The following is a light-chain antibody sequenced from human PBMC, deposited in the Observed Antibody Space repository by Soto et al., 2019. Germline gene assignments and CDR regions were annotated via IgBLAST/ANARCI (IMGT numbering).Light chain of an antibody. CDR3: QHYDHLPPLS. CDR1: QDIKNY. CDR2: DAS. J-gene: IGKJ4*01. V-gene: IGKV1-33*01. Sequence: DIQMTQSPSSLSASVGDRVTITCQASQDIKNYLDWYQQKPGKAPNLLIYDASNLKTGVPSRFSGSGSGTHFTFTISSLQPEDIATYYCQHYDHLPPLSFGGGTKVEIK.